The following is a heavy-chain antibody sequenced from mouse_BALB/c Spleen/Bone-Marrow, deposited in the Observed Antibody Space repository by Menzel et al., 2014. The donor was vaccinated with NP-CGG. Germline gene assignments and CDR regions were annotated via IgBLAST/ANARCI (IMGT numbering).Heavy chain of an antibody. Sequence: VHVKQSGPELVKPGASVKMSCKASGYTFTSYVMHWVKRKPGQGLEWIGYINPYNDGTKYNEKFKGKATLTSDKSSSTAYMELSSLTSEDSAVYYCARGGRYDGFAYWGQGTLVTVSA. D-gene: IGHD2-14*01. CDR2: INPYNDGT. J-gene: IGHJ3*01. V-gene: IGHV1-14*01. CDR3: ARGGRYDGFAY. CDR1: GYTFTSYV.